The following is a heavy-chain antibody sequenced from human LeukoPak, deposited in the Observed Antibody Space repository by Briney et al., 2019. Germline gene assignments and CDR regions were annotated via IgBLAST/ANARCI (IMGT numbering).Heavy chain of an antibody. CDR2: ISYDGSNK. J-gene: IGHJ4*02. CDR3: ARDGCSSTSCYFPYYFDY. Sequence: GGSLRLSCAASGFTFSSYAMHWVRRAPGKGLEWVAVISYDGSNKYYADSVKGRFTISRDNSKNTLYLQMNSLRAEDTAVYYCARDGCSSTSCYFPYYFDYWGQGTLVTVSS. D-gene: IGHD2-2*01. CDR1: GFTFSSYA. V-gene: IGHV3-30*04.